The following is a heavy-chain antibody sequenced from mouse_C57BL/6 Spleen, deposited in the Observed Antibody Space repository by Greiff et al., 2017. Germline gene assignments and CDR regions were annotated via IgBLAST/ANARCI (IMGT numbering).Heavy chain of an antibody. Sequence: QVQLQQSGPELVKPGASVKISCKASGYAFSSSWMNWVKQRPGKGLEWIGRIYPGDGDTNYNGKFKGKATLTADKSSSTAYMQLSSLTSEDSAVYFCAHWDPFDYWGKGTTLTVSS. CDR3: AHWDPFDY. CDR2: IYPGDGDT. CDR1: GYAFSSSW. J-gene: IGHJ2*01. V-gene: IGHV1-82*01. D-gene: IGHD4-1*01.